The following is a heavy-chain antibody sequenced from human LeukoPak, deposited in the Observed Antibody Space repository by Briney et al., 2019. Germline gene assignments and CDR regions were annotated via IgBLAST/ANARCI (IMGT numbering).Heavy chain of an antibody. D-gene: IGHD5-18*01. Sequence: SVKVSCKASGGTFSSYAISWVRQAPGQGLEWMGRIIPIFGTANYAQKFQGRVTITTDESTSTAYMELSSLRSEDTAEYYCASRVLSSYGYYFDYWGQGTLVTVSS. CDR2: IIPIFGTA. CDR1: GGTFSSYA. CDR3: ASRVLSSYGYYFDY. V-gene: IGHV1-69*05. J-gene: IGHJ4*02.